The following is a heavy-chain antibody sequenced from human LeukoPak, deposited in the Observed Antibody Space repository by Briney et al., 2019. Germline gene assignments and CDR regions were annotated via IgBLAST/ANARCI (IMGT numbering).Heavy chain of an antibody. Sequence: GRSLRLSCAASGFKFWNNGMHWVRQAPGKGLEWVAAIWYDGSHEFYADSVKGRFTISRDNSKNTLYLQMNSLRAEDTAVYYCAKLSQLLQWFQNWGQGTLVTVSS. CDR2: IWYDGSHE. V-gene: IGHV3-33*06. CDR1: GFKFWNNG. D-gene: IGHD3-3*01. CDR3: AKLSQLLQWFQN. J-gene: IGHJ4*02.